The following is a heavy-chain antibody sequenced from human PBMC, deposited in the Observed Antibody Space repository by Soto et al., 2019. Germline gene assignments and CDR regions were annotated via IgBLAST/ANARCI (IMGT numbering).Heavy chain of an antibody. J-gene: IGHJ6*02. Sequence: GGSLRLSCAASGFTFSSYAMSWVRQAPGKGLEWVSAISGSGGSTYYADSVKGRFTISRDNSKNTLYLQMNSLRAEDTAVYYCAKAVDCSSTSCYREDHYYYGMDVWGQGTTVTVSS. CDR1: GFTFSSYA. CDR2: ISGSGGST. D-gene: IGHD2-2*01. V-gene: IGHV3-23*01. CDR3: AKAVDCSSTSCYREDHYYYGMDV.